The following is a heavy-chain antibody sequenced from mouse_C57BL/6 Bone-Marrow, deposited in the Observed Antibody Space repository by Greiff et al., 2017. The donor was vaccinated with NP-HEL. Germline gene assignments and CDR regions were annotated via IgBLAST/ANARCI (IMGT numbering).Heavy chain of an antibody. CDR1: GYTFTSYW. J-gene: IGHJ3*01. V-gene: IGHV1-55*01. D-gene: IGHD2-10*02. CDR2: IYPGSGST. Sequence: QVQLKQPGAELVKPGASVKMSCKASGYTFTSYWITWVKQRPGQGLEWIGDIYPGSGSTNYNEKFKSKATLTVDTSSSTAYMQLSSLTSEDSAVYYCARSGNGYGNYGAWFAYWGQGTLVTVSA. CDR3: ARSGNGYGNYGAWFAY.